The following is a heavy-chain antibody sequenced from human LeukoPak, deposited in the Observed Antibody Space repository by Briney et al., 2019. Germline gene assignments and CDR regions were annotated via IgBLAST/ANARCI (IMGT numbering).Heavy chain of an antibody. CDR3: ARGGYRTNDAFDI. J-gene: IGHJ3*02. D-gene: IGHD2-2*02. V-gene: IGHV3-48*01. CDR2: ISSSSSTI. Sequence: GGSLRLSCAASGFTFSSYSMNWVRQAPGKGLEWVSYISSSSSTIYYADSVKGRFTISRDNAKDSLYLQMNSLRAEDTAVYYCARGGYRTNDAFDIWGQGTMVTVSS. CDR1: GFTFSSYS.